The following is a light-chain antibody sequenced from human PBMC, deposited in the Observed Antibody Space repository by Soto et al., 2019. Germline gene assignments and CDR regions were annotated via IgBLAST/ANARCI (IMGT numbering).Light chain of an antibody. Sequence: DIQMTQSPSSLSASVGDRVTITCRASQNISKYLNWYQRKPGKAPKLLIYAASTLQSGVPSRFSGSESGTEFPLTISSLQLEDFGDYICQQIYKTPFTFGPGTKVEIK. CDR3: QQIYKTPFT. CDR2: AAS. J-gene: IGKJ3*01. V-gene: IGKV1-39*01. CDR1: QNISKY.